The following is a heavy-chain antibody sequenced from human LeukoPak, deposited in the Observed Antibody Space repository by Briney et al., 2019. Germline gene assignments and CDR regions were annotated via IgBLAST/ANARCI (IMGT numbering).Heavy chain of an antibody. CDR1: GGSISSYY. CDR2: IYYSGST. V-gene: IGHV4-59*01. Sequence: PSETLSLTCTVSGGSISSYYWSWIRQPPGKGLEWIGYIYYSGSTNYNPSLKSRVTISVDTSKNQFSLKLSSVTAADTAVYYCARHISGNYGGYFDYWGQGTLVAVSS. J-gene: IGHJ4*02. D-gene: IGHD1-26*01. CDR3: ARHISGNYGGYFDY.